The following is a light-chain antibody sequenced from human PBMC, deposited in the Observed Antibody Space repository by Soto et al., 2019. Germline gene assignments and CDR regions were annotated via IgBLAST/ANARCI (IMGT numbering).Light chain of an antibody. CDR3: QQYGSSPWT. CDR2: GAS. Sequence: ELVLTQSPGTLSLSPGERATLSCRASQSVSSSYLAWYQQKPGQAPRPLIYGASSRAIGIPDRFSVSGSGTDFTLTISRLEPEDFAVYYCQQYGSSPWTFGQGTKVEIE. J-gene: IGKJ1*01. V-gene: IGKV3-20*01. CDR1: QSVSSSY.